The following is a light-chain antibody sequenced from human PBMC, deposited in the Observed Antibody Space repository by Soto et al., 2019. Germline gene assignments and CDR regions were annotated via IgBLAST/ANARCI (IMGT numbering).Light chain of an antibody. J-gene: IGKJ3*01. Sequence: EIVLTQSPGTLSLSPGERATLSCRASQSVSSSYLAWYQQKPGQAPRLLLYSASSRATGIPDRFSGSGSGTDFTLTISRLEAEDFAVYYCQQYGSSPPFTFGPGTKVDIK. CDR1: QSVSSSY. CDR3: QQYGSSPPFT. V-gene: IGKV3-20*01. CDR2: SAS.